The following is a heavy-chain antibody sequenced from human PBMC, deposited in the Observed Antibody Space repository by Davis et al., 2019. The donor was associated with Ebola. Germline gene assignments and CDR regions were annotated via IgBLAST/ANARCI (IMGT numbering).Heavy chain of an antibody. CDR1: GFTVSSNY. CDR3: ARGTYGSRDYYYYYGMDV. D-gene: IGHD3-10*01. J-gene: IGHJ6*02. Sequence: PGGSLRLSCAASGFTVSSNYMSWVRQAPGKGLEWVSSISSSSSYIYYADSVKGRFTISRDNSKNTLYLQMNSLRAEDTAVYYCARGTYGSRDYYYYYGMDVWGQGTTVTVSS. CDR2: ISSSSSYI. V-gene: IGHV3-21*01.